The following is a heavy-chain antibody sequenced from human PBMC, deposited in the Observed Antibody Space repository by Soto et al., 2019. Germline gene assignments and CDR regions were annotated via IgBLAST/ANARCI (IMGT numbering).Heavy chain of an antibody. V-gene: IGHV3-23*01. Sequence: QPGGSLRLSCAASGFTFSSYAMSWVRQAPGKGLKWVSAISGSGGSTYYAGSVKGRFTISRDNSKNTLYLQMNSLRAEDTAVYYCAKVLDRPQLWAPIGMDVWGQGTTVTVSS. D-gene: IGHD5-18*01. CDR2: ISGSGGST. CDR3: AKVLDRPQLWAPIGMDV. CDR1: GFTFSSYA. J-gene: IGHJ6*02.